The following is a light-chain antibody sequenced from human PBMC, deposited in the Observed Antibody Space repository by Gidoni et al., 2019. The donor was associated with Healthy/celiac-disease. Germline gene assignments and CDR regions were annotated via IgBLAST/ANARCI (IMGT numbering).Light chain of an antibody. CDR1: SSNIGAGYD. CDR3: QSYDSSLSGLV. CDR2: GNR. Sequence: QSLLTYPPSLSGAPAHTVTISCTGSSSNIGAGYDVHWYQQLPGTAPKLLIYGNRNRPSGGPDRLSGSKSAASASLATTWLQAEDEADYYCQSYDSSLSGLVFGGGTKLTVL. V-gene: IGLV1-40*01. J-gene: IGLJ3*02.